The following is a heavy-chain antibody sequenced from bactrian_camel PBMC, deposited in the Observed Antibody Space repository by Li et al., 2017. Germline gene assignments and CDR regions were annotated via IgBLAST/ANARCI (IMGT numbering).Heavy chain of an antibody. D-gene: IGHD5*01. CDR2: MRWDGST. V-gene: IGHV3S53*01. Sequence: HVQLVESGGGSVQAGGSLRLSCAASGYTVCNNCMEWFRQAPGKERETVASMRWDGSTTYADSVEGRFTISRDNSKNAVYLEMTNLKPEDTARYYCAATGMMMTIRGCLTQGTQVTVS. CDR1: GYTVCNNC. J-gene: IGHJ4*01.